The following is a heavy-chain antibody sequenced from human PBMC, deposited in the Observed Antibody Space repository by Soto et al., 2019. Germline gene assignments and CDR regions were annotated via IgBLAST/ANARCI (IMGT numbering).Heavy chain of an antibody. CDR1: GGTFSSYA. Sequence: SVKVSCKASGGTFSSYAISWVRQAPGQGLEWMGGIIPIFGTANYAQKFQGRVTITADESTSTAYMELSSLRSDDTAVYYCARVKYYYDSSGYHDAFDIWGQGTMVTVSS. CDR3: ARVKYYYDSSGYHDAFDI. CDR2: IIPIFGTA. D-gene: IGHD3-22*01. V-gene: IGHV1-69*13. J-gene: IGHJ3*02.